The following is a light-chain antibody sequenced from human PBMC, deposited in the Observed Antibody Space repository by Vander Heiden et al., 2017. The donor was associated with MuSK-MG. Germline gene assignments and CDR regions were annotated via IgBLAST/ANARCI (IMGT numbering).Light chain of an antibody. CDR3: QQSYSTPPT. CDR2: AAS. V-gene: IGKV1-39*01. Sequence: IQLTQSPSSLSASVGDGVTITCRASQRVSYYFDWYQQKPGKAPKLLIYAASSLQSGVPARFSGSGSGTDFTLTISSLQPEDFATYYCQQSYSTPPTFGGGTKVEIK. CDR1: QRVSYY. J-gene: IGKJ4*01.